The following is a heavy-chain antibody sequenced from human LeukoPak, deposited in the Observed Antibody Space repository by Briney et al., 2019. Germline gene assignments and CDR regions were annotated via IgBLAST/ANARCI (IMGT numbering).Heavy chain of an antibody. CDR2: IYHSGST. Sequence: PSETLSLTCTVSGGSISSYYWSWIRQPPGKGLEWIGYIYHSGSTNYNPSLKSRVTISVDTSKNQFSLELSSVTAADTAVFYCARGVSGTSRGYYYYYMDVWGKGTTATVSS. J-gene: IGHJ6*03. D-gene: IGHD1-7*01. CDR1: GGSISSYY. V-gene: IGHV4-59*01. CDR3: ARGVSGTSRGYYYYYMDV.